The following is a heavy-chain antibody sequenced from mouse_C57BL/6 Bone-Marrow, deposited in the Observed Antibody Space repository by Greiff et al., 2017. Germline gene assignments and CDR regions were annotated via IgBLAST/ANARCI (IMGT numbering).Heavy chain of an antibody. J-gene: IGHJ2*01. V-gene: IGHV1-55*01. CDR3: GRAGPGGRGFDY. Sequence: QVQLQQPGAELVKPGASVKMSCKASGYTFTSYWITWVKQRPGQGLEWIGDIYPTSGSTNYKEKFKSQAILTVDTSSNPAYMQLSSLTSEDSAVLCGGRAGPGGRGFDYWGRGTTLTVSS. CDR2: IYPTSGST. CDR1: GYTFTSYW.